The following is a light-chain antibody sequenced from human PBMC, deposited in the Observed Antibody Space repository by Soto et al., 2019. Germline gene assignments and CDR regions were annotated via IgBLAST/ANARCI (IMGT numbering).Light chain of an antibody. CDR1: QSVSSD. J-gene: IGKJ1*01. V-gene: IGKV3-15*01. CDR2: GAS. CDR3: QQYNNWPPWT. Sequence: EIVMTQSPATLSVSPGERATLSCRASQSVSSDLAWYQQKPGQAPRLLIYGASTRATGIPARFSGSGSGPEFTLTISSLQSEDLAVYYCQQYNNWPPWTFGQGTKVEIK.